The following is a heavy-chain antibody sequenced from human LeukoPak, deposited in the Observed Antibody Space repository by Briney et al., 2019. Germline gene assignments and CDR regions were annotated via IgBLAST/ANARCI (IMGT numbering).Heavy chain of an antibody. CDR3: AKGGLRYFDRGTWGAFDI. D-gene: IGHD3-9*01. CDR2: ISWNSGSI. Sequence: QPGRSLRLSCAASGFTFDDYAMHWVRQAPGKGLEWVSGISWNSGSIGYADSVKGRLTISRDNAKNSLYLQMNSLRAEDTALYYCAKGGLRYFDRGTWGAFDIWGQGTMVTVSS. J-gene: IGHJ3*02. V-gene: IGHV3-9*01. CDR1: GFTFDDYA.